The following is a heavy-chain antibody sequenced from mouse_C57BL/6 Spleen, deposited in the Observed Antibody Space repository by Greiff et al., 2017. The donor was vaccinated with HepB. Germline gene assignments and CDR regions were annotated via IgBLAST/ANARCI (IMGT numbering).Heavy chain of an antibody. D-gene: IGHD1-3*01. CDR2: ISYDGSN. CDR3: ARGGSKVGFAY. J-gene: IGHJ3*01. Sequence: VQLKESGPGLVKPSQSLSLTCSVTGYSITSGYYWNWIRQFPGNKLEWMGYISYDGSNNYNPSLKNRISITRDTSKNQFFLKLNSVTTEDTATYYCARGGSKVGFAYWGQGTLVTVSA. CDR1: GYSITSGYY. V-gene: IGHV3-6*01.